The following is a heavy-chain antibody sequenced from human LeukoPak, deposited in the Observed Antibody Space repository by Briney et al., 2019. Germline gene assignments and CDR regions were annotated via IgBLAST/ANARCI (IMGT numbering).Heavy chain of an antibody. D-gene: IGHD6-19*01. Sequence: GGSLRLSCAASGFAFSSYAMSWVRQAPGKGLEWVSGISGSGGSTYYADSVKGRFTISRDNSKNTLYLQMNSLRAEDTAVYYCAQRLGYSSGWPLNYWGQGTLVTVSS. CDR1: GFAFSSYA. CDR3: AQRLGYSSGWPLNY. J-gene: IGHJ4*02. CDR2: ISGSGGST. V-gene: IGHV3-23*01.